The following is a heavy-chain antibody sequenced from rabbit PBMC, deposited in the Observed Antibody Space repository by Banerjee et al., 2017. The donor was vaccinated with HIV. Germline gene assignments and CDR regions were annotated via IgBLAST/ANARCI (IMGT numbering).Heavy chain of an antibody. D-gene: IGHD4-1*01. Sequence: VRQAPGKGLEWIACIYAGSSGYTYYASWAKGRFTISRTSSTTVSLQMTSLTAADTASYFCARDLAGVIGWNFNLWGPGTL. J-gene: IGHJ4*01. CDR3: ARDLAGVIGWNFNL. CDR2: IYAGSSGYT. V-gene: IGHV1S40*01.